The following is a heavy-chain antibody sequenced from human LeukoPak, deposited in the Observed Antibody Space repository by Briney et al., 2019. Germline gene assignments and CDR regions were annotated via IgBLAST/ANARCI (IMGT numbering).Heavy chain of an antibody. CDR2: ISYDGSNK. Sequence: PGGSLRLSCVVSGFNFDNFAMHWVRQAPGKGLEWVAVISYDGSNKYYADSVKGRFTISRDNSKNTLYLQMNSLRAEDTAVYYCAKIGATYYYGSGSLKHWGQGTLVTVSS. V-gene: IGHV3-30*18. CDR3: AKIGATYYYGSGSLKH. D-gene: IGHD3-10*01. J-gene: IGHJ1*01. CDR1: GFNFDNFA.